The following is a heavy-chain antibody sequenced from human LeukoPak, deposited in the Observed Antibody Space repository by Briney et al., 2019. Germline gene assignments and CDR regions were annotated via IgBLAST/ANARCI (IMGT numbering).Heavy chain of an antibody. J-gene: IGHJ5*02. D-gene: IGHD3-3*01. CDR3: ARVPPHYDFWSAQGYWSDP. V-gene: IGHV4-59*01. CDR1: GGSISSYY. CDR2: IYYSGST. Sequence: SETLSLTCTVSGGSISSYYWSWIRQPPGKGLEWIGYIYYSGSTNYNPSLKSRVTISVDTSKNQFSLKLSSVTAADTAVYYCARVPPHYDFWSAQGYWSDPWGQGTLVTVSS.